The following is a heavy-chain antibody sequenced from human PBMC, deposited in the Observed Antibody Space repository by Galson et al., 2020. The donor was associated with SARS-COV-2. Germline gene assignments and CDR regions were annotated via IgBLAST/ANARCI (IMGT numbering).Heavy chain of an antibody. CDR1: GGSISSGGYY. CDR3: ARDLGCSSTSCLGGDHWFDP. V-gene: IGHV4-31*03. D-gene: IGHD2-2*01. J-gene: IGHJ5*02. CDR2: IYYSGST. Sequence: SETLSLTCTVSGGSISSGGYYWSWIRQHPGKGLEWIGYIYYSGSTYYNPSLKSRVTISVDTSKNQFSLKLSSVTAADTAVYYCARDLGCSSTSCLGGDHWFDPWGQGTLVTVSS.